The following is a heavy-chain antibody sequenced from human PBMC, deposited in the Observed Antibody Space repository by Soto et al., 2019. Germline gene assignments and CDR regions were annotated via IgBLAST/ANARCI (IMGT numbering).Heavy chain of an antibody. V-gene: IGHV3-48*02. CDR1: GFTFSSYS. CDR3: ARVFYSVAGTGGLDY. Sequence: EVQLVESGGGLVQPGGSLRLSCAASGFTFSSYSMNWVCQAPGKGLEWVSYISSSSSTIYYADSVKGRFTISRDNAKNSLYLQMNILRDEDTAVYYCARVFYSVAGTGGLDYWGQGTLVTVSS. CDR2: ISSSSSTI. D-gene: IGHD6-19*01. J-gene: IGHJ4*02.